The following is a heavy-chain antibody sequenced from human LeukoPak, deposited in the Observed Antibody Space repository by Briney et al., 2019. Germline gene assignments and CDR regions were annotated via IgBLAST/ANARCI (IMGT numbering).Heavy chain of an antibody. CDR2: ISGNGGDI. J-gene: IGHJ4*02. CDR1: GFTFGIHY. D-gene: IGHD5-18*01. V-gene: IGHV3-11*04. Sequence: PGGSLRLSCATSGFTFGIHYMSWVRQAPGRGPEWISYISGNGGDIAYADSVKGRFTISRDNAKNSLYLQMSSLRAEDTAVYYCARGGLGQLWYFFDYWGQGSLVTVSS. CDR3: ARGGLGQLWYFFDY.